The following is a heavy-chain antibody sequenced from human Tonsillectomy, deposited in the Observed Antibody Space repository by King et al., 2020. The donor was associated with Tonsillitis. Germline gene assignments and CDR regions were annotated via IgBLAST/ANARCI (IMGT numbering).Heavy chain of an antibody. V-gene: IGHV4-34*01. CDR3: ARANCSSTSCYVDWFDP. Sequence: VQLQQWGAGRLKPSETLSLTCVVYGGSFSGYYWSWIRQPPGKGLEWSGEINHSGSSNYNPSLKSRVTILIDTSKNQFSLKLTSVTAADAAAYYCARANCSSTSCYVDWFDPWRQGTRVTVSS. CDR2: INHSGSS. J-gene: IGHJ5*02. D-gene: IGHD2-2*01. CDR1: GGSFSGYY.